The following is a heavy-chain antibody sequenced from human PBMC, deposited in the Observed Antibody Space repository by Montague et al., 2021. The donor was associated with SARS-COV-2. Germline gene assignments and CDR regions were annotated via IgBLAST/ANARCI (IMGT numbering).Heavy chain of an antibody. CDR3: AREGYRSGSFYIDY. CDR1: RLPFNGYA. V-gene: IGHV3-30*04. CDR2: ISHDESNH. Sequence: SLRLSCAASRLPFNGYAMHWVRQAPGKGLERLTFISHDESNHRYADSVKGRFTISRDNSKNTLYLQMDSLRPEDTAVYYCAREGYRSGSFYIDYWGQGTLVTVSS. J-gene: IGHJ4*01. D-gene: IGHD1-26*01.